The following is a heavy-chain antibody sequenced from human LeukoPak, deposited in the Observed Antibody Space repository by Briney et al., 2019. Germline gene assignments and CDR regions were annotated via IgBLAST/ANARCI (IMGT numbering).Heavy chain of an antibody. Sequence: PGRSLRLSCAASGFTFDDYAMHWVRQAPGKGLEWVSGISWNSGSIGYADSVKGRFTISRDNARNSLYLQMNSLRAEDTALYYCAGVGPYGDYGEWYYYYGMDVWGQGTTVTVSS. CDR2: ISWNSGSI. CDR1: GFTFDDYA. V-gene: IGHV3-9*01. J-gene: IGHJ6*02. D-gene: IGHD4-17*01. CDR3: AGVGPYGDYGEWYYYYGMDV.